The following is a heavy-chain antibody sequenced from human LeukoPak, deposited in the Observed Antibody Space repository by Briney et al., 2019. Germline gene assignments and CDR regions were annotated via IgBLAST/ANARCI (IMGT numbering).Heavy chain of an antibody. D-gene: IGHD4/OR15-4a*01. CDR3: ASILYGANGFDY. J-gene: IGHJ4*02. V-gene: IGHV4-59*02. CDR2: INYSGST. CDR1: GGSVSSYH. Sequence: SETLSLTCAVSGGSVSSYHCIWVRQVPGKGLDWIGYINYSGSTISNPSLETRLTISVDTSKNQLSLKSTSVTAADTAVYYCASILYGANGFDYWGQGTLVTASS.